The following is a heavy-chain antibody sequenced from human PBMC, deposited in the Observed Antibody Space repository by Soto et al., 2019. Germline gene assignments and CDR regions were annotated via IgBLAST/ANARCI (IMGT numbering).Heavy chain of an antibody. CDR3: ANGGVTIFGVVIPSSPFDY. CDR1: GFTFSSYA. CDR2: ISGSGGST. Sequence: GGSLRLSCAASGFTFSSYAMSWVRQAPGKGLEWVSAISGSGGSTYYADSVKGRFTISRDNSKNTLYLQMNSLRAEDTAVYYCANGGVTIFGVVIPSSPFDYWGQGTLVTVSS. D-gene: IGHD3-3*01. V-gene: IGHV3-23*01. J-gene: IGHJ4*02.